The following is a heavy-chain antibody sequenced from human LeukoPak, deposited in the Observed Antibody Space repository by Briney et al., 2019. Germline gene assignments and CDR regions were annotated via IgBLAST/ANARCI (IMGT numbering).Heavy chain of an antibody. J-gene: IGHJ4*02. D-gene: IGHD3-3*01. Sequence: GGSLRLSCAASGFTFSSYSMSWVRQAPGKGLEWVSSISSSGSYIYYADSLKGRFTISRDNAKKSLYLQMNSLRAEDTAVYYCAGILEWAFDYWGQGTLVTVSS. CDR2: ISSSGSYI. V-gene: IGHV3-21*01. CDR3: AGILEWAFDY. CDR1: GFTFSSYS.